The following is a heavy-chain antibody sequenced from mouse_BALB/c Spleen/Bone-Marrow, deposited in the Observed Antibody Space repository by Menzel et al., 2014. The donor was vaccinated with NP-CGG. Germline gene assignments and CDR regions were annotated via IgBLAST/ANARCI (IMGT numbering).Heavy chain of an antibody. CDR2: IWAGGST. V-gene: IGHV2-9*02. Sequence: QVQLQQSGPGLVAPSQSLSITCTVSGFSLTNYGVHWVRQPPGKGLEWLGVIWAGGSTNYNSDLMSRLSISKDDSKNQVFLKMNSLQTDDTAMYYCARRGDGYYLDYWGQGTTLTVSS. J-gene: IGHJ2*01. D-gene: IGHD2-3*01. CDR1: GFSLTNYG. CDR3: ARRGDGYYLDY.